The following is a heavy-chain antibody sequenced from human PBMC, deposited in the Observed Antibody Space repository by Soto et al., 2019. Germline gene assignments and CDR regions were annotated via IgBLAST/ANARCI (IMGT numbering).Heavy chain of an antibody. CDR1: GFTFSSYW. J-gene: IGHJ4*01. CDR2: INTDGSSK. D-gene: IGHD1-26*01. CDR3: ARDPPGSVWAGATDY. V-gene: IGHV3-74*01. Sequence: EVQLVETGGGLVQPGGSLRLSCAASGFTFSSYWMHWVRQAPGKGLVWVSRINTDGSSKRYADSVKGRFTISRDNAENTLYLQMNNLRVEDTAIYYCARDPPGSVWAGATDYWDHGTVVTFSS.